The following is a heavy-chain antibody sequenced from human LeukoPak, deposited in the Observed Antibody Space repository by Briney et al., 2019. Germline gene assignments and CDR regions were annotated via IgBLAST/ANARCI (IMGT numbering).Heavy chain of an antibody. D-gene: IGHD3-16*02. CDR1: TGSINSYY. CDR2: IYTTGRA. J-gene: IGHJ4*02. V-gene: IGHV4-4*07. Sequence: KPSETLSLTCSVSTGSINSYYWGWVRQPAGRGLEWIGRIYTTGRADYDPSLQSRVTMSVDTSQKQSSLNLRSVTAADTAYYFCARHGYTASHFFLDYWSQGTLITVSS. CDR3: ARHGYTASHFFLDY.